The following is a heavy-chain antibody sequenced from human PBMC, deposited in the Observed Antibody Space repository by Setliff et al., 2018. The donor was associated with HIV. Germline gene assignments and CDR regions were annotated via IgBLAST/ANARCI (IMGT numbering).Heavy chain of an antibody. CDR2: IYSGGSP. CDR1: DFTVSSNG. CDR3: ARVGYKDASDI. D-gene: IGHD5-18*01. Sequence: GESLKISCAASDFTVSSNGMTWVRQAPGRGLESASLIYSGGSPYYADSVQGRFTISRDNSKNTLYLQMDSLRIEDTAVYYCARVGYKDASDIWGQGTMVTVSS. J-gene: IGHJ3*02. V-gene: IGHV3-66*02.